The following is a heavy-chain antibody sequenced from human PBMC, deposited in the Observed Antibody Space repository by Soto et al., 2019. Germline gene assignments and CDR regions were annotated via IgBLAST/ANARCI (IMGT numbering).Heavy chain of an antibody. CDR1: GGSISSGDYY. CDR2: IYYSGST. D-gene: IGHD3-22*01. CDR3: ARGDGYSIWFDT. Sequence: QVQLQESGPGLVKPSQTLSFTCTVSGGSISSGDYYWSWIRQPPGKGLEWIGYIYYSGSTYYNPSLKSRVTISVVTSKNQFSLKLSSVTASDTAVYYCARGDGYSIWFDTWGQPTLFTVSS. V-gene: IGHV4-30-4*01. J-gene: IGHJ5*02.